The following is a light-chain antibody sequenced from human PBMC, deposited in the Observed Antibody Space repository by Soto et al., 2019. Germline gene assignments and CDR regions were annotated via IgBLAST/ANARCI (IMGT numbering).Light chain of an antibody. V-gene: IGKV3-15*01. CDR1: KNVSSN. J-gene: IGKJ5*01. CDR3: YQYYNWYSVA. CDR2: GAS. Sequence: IVRTQSPITMTESPGERATLACSGSKNVSSNWAWSQQKPGQAPPLLIYGASTTATGIPARFSGSGCGTEVTITISSRQSEDFVVSYCYQYYNWYSVAFGQGTRLEIK.